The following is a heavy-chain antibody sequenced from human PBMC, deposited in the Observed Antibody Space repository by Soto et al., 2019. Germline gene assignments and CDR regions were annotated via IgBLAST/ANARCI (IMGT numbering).Heavy chain of an antibody. Sequence: EVQLLESGGDLVQPGGSLRLSCAASGFTFTNYLMTWVRQAPGQWLEWVSSIDKSGGDTYYADSVKGRFTISRDNSKNTLYLQVDGLRAQDWALSYCAKDTYCRSSYFWGQGTLVTVSS. CDR2: IDKSGGDT. J-gene: IGHJ4*02. CDR1: GFTFTNYL. V-gene: IGHV3-23*05. CDR3: AKDTYCRSSYF. D-gene: IGHD2-2*01.